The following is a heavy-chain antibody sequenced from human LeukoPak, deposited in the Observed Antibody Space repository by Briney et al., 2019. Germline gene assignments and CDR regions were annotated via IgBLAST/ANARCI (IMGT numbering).Heavy chain of an antibody. CDR3: ARWGPYYDFWSGYLFDY. D-gene: IGHD3-3*01. V-gene: IGHV4-59*01. CDR2: IYYSGST. J-gene: IGHJ4*02. Sequence: SETLSLTCTVSGGSISSYYWSWIRQPPGKGLEWIGYIYYSGSTNYNPSLTMRFSISVDPSKNQFSLQLRSVTAADTAVYYCARWGPYYDFWSGYLFDYWGQGTLVTVSS. CDR1: GGSISSYY.